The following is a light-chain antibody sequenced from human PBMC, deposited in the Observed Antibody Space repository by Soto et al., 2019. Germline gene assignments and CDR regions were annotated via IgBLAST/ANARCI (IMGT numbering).Light chain of an antibody. CDR1: SSDVGGYNY. Sequence: QSALTQPASVSGSPGQSITISCTGTSSDVGGYNYVSWYQQHPGKAPKLMLYEVSNRPSGVSNRFSGSKSGNTASLTISGLQAEDEADYYCSSYTSSSTLSVFGTGTKVTLL. CDR3: SSYTSSSTLSV. CDR2: EVS. J-gene: IGLJ1*01. V-gene: IGLV2-14*01.